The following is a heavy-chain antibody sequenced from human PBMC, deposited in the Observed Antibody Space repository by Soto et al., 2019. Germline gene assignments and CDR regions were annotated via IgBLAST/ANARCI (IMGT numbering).Heavy chain of an antibody. CDR1: GFTFSSYS. D-gene: IGHD2-15*01. CDR3: ARDGGNDYYVDY. V-gene: IGHV3-21*01. J-gene: IGHJ4*02. CDR2: ISSSSSSI. Sequence: PGGSLRLSCAASGFTFSSYSMNWVRQAPGKGLEWVSSISSSSSSIYYADSVKGRFTSSRDNAKKSLYLQMNSLRAEDTAVYYCARDGGNDYYVDYWGQGTFVTVSS.